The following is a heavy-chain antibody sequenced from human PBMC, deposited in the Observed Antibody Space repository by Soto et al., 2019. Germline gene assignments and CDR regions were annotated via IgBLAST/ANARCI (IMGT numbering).Heavy chain of an antibody. V-gene: IGHV1-69*18. CDR3: ARGSEEWSNLGFLES. CDR1: GGTFTTYS. CDR2: VIPSIESP. Sequence: QVQLVQSGAEVKKPGSSVQVSCKASGGTFTTYSFIWVRQAPGQGLEWLGSVIPSIESPNYAQKFQDRVTISSDDATMTAFLELSSLRSDDAAGFCCARGSEEWSNLGFLESWGQGTLVTVSS. J-gene: IGHJ5*02. D-gene: IGHD3-3*01.